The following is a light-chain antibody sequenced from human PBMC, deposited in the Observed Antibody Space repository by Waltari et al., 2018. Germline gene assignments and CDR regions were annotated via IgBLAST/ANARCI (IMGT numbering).Light chain of an antibody. V-gene: IGLV2-23*02. CDR3: CSYAGSSTHVL. CDR1: RSDVGGYNN. CDR2: DVS. J-gene: IGLJ2*01. Sequence: QSALTQPASVSGSPGQSITISCTGTRSDVGGYNNVSLYQQYPGKAPKLMIYDVSKRPSGVSNRFSGSKSGNTASLTISGLQAEDEADYYCCSYAGSSTHVLFGGGTKLTVL.